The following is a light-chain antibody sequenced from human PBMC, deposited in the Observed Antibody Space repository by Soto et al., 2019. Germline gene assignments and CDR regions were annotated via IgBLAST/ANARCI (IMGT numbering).Light chain of an antibody. Sequence: DIQMTQSPSARAASVGGRVTIACRASQSISSYLTWYQQKPGKAPKLLIYAASSLQSGVPSRFSGSGSGTDFTLTISSLQPEDVATYYCQKSYSTPINCGEGRRLAI. CDR1: QSISSY. V-gene: IGKV1-39*01. J-gene: IGKJ5*01. CDR3: QKSYSTPIN. CDR2: AAS.